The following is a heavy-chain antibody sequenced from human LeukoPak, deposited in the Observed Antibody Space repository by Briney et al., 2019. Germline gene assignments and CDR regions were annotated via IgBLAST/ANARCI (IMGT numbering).Heavy chain of an antibody. CDR1: GFTFSSYT. J-gene: IGHJ4*02. V-gene: IGHV3-64*01. CDR2: ISHDGIST. CDR3: ARETDGGLDY. Sequence: PGGSLRLSCAASGFTFSSYTMHWVRRAPGKGLECVSAISHDGISTYYASSVKGRFTISRDSSKSTLYLQMDSLRPEDMAIYYCARETDGGLDYWGQGTLVTVSS. D-gene: IGHD4-23*01.